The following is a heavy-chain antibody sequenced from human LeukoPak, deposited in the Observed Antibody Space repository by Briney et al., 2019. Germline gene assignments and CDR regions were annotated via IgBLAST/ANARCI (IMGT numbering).Heavy chain of an antibody. V-gene: IGHV3-53*01. Sequence: GGSLRLSCAASGFTVSSSYMSWVRQAPGKGLEWVSVIYSGGSTYYADSVKGRFTISRDNSKNTLYLQMNSLRAEDTAVYYCAKARSLGVTAAINYWDQGTLVTVSS. CDR1: GFTVSSSY. CDR2: IYSGGST. J-gene: IGHJ4*02. CDR3: AKARSLGVTAAINY. D-gene: IGHD2-2*02.